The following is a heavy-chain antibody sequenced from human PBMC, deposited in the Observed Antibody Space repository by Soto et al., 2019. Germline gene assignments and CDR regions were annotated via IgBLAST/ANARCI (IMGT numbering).Heavy chain of an antibody. V-gene: IGHV5-51*01. J-gene: IGHJ3*01. CDR3: ARQTLSMATINNDAFDV. CDR1: GYTFNTYW. CDR2: IYPGDSDT. Sequence: GESLKISCRGSGYTFNTYWIGWVRQMPGKGLEWMGFIYPGDSDTTYSPSFQGQVTISVDKSISTAYLQWSSLKVSDTAIYYCARQTLSMATINNDAFDVWGQGTKLTVSS. D-gene: IGHD2-15*01.